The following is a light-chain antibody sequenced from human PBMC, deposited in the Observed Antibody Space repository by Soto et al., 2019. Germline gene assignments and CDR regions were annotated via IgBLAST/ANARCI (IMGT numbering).Light chain of an antibody. CDR3: CSYTTSTTSYV. Sequence: QSVLTHPASVSGSPGQSITISCTGTSSDVGGYNYVSWYKQHPGKAPKLIIYEVTNRPSGVSSRFSGSKSGNTASLSISGLQAEDEGDYYCCSYTTSTTSYVFGTGTKVTVL. J-gene: IGLJ1*01. V-gene: IGLV2-14*01. CDR1: SSDVGGYNY. CDR2: EVT.